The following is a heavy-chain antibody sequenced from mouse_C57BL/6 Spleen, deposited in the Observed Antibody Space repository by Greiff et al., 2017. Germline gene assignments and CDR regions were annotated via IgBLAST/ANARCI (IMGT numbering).Heavy chain of an antibody. CDR2: IYPGDGDT. J-gene: IGHJ3*01. CDR3: ARGGNEAWFAY. CDR1: GYAFSSYW. Sequence: VKLMESGAELVKPGASVKISCKASGYAFSSYWMNWVKQRPGKGLEWIGQIYPGDGDTNYNGKFKGKATLTADKSSSTAYMQLSSLTSEDSAVYFCARGGNEAWFAYWGQGTLVTVSA. V-gene: IGHV1-80*01.